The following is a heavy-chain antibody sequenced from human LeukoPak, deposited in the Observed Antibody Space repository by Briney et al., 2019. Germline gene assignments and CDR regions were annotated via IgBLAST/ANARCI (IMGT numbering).Heavy chain of an antibody. Sequence: PSETLSLTCTVSGGSISSYYWSWIRQPAGKGLERIGRIYTSGSTNYNPSLKSRVTMSVDTSKYQFSLKLSSVTAADTAVYYCARVPSPNYGSGSYYNYYFDYWGQGTLVTVSS. CDR3: ARVPSPNYGSGSYYNYYFDY. V-gene: IGHV4-4*07. J-gene: IGHJ4*02. CDR2: IYTSGST. CDR1: GGSISSYY. D-gene: IGHD3-10*01.